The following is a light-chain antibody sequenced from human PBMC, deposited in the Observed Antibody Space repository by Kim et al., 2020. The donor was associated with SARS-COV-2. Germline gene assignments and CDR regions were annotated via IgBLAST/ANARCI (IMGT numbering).Light chain of an antibody. J-gene: IGLJ2*01. CDR1: NYGEKY. Sequence: SLTIHEKNYGEKYALWNQQKPGHLLVLFIDNDGKRHPGIPERFSGSKTGNSANMTISGTQARDESYYYCQSWVSRTVVFGGGTQLTVL. CDR2: NDG. V-gene: IGLV3-1*01. CDR3: QSWVSRTVV.